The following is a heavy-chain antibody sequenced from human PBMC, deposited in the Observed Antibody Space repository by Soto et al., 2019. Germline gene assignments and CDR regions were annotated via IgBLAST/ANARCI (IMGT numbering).Heavy chain of an antibody. D-gene: IGHD4-4*01. V-gene: IGHV3-53*04. CDR2: IYSGGST. CDR1: GFTVSSNY. CDR3: AREKDSNYFDY. Sequence: WGSLRLSCAASGFTVSSNYMSWVRQAPGKGLEWVSAIYSGGSTYYADSVKGRFTISRHNSKNTLYLQMNSLRAEDTAVYYCAREKDSNYFDYWGQGTLVTVSS. J-gene: IGHJ4*02.